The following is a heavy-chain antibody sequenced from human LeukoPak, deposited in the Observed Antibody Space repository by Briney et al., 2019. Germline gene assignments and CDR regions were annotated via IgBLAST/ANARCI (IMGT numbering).Heavy chain of an antibody. CDR1: GFTFSSYW. CDR3: ARDKIVGATYFDY. D-gene: IGHD1-26*01. J-gene: IGHJ4*02. V-gene: IGHV3-7*01. CDR2: IKQDGSEK. Sequence: GGSLRLSCAASGFTFSSYWMSWARQAPGKGLEWVANIKQDGSEKYYVDSVKGRFTISRDNAKNSLYLQMNSLRAEDTAVYYCARDKIVGATYFDYWGQGTLVTVSS.